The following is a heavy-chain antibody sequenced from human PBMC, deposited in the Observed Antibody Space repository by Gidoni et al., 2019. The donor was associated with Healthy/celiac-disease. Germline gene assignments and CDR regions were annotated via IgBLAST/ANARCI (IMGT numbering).Heavy chain of an antibody. CDR2: INHSGST. V-gene: IGHV4-34*01. D-gene: IGHD6-13*01. Sequence: QVQLQQWGAGLFKPSETLSLTCAVYGGSFSGYYWSWIRQPPGKGLEWIGEINHSGSTNYNPSLKSRVTISVDTSKNQFSLKLSSVTAADTAVYYCARGVAAAGDYWGQGTLVTVSS. J-gene: IGHJ4*02. CDR1: GGSFSGYY. CDR3: ARGVAAAGDY.